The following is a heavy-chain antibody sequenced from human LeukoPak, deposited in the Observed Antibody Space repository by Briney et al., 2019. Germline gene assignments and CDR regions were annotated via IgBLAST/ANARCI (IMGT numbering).Heavy chain of an antibody. CDR2: INPLTGFT. Sequence: ASVKVSCKASGYSFIDDYMHWVRQAPGQGLEWMGWINPLTGFTNYAQKFQGRVTMTRDTSIGTAYMEVARLRFDDTAVYYCAPTPEAYTSNWNVWGQGTLVTVSS. J-gene: IGHJ4*02. CDR1: GYSFIDDY. D-gene: IGHD1-20*01. V-gene: IGHV1-2*02. CDR3: APTPEAYTSNWNV.